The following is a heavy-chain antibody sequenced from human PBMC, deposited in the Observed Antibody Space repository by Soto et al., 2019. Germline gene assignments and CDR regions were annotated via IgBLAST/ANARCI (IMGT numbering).Heavy chain of an antibody. CDR2: INHSGST. J-gene: IGHJ5*02. Sequence: ETLSLTCAVYGGSFSGYYWSWIRQPPGKGLEWIGEINHSGSTNYNPSLKSRVTISVDTSKNQFSLKLSSVTAADTAVYYCASIFATVVTSYNWFDPWGQGTLVTVSS. CDR1: GGSFSGYY. CDR3: ASIFATVVTSYNWFDP. D-gene: IGHD4-17*01. V-gene: IGHV4-34*01.